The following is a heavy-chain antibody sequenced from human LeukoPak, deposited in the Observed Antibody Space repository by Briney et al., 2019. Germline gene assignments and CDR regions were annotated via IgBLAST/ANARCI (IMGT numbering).Heavy chain of an antibody. CDR1: GFTFSSYW. V-gene: IGHV3-74*01. CDR3: AGEEGLLWFGELDY. J-gene: IGHJ4*02. CDR2: INSDGSST. Sequence: GGFLRLSCAASGFTFSSYWMHWVRQAPGKGLVWVSRINSDGSSTSYADSVKGRFTISRDNAKNTLYLQMNSLRAEDTAVYYCAGEEGLLWFGELDYWGQGTLVTASS. D-gene: IGHD3-10*01.